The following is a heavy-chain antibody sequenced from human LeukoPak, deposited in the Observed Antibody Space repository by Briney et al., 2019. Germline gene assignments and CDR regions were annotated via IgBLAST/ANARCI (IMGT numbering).Heavy chain of an antibody. J-gene: IGHJ4*02. CDR2: IYSGGGT. CDR3: VRRAGGYSHPYEY. V-gene: IGHV3-53*01. CDR1: GFTVSSTY. Sequence: PGGSLRLSCAVPGFTVSSTYMSWVRQAPGKGLEWVSLIYSGGGTYYADSVRGRFTISRDDSKNTLYLQMNSLRAEDTAVYYCVRRAGGYSHPYEYWGQGTLVTVSS. D-gene: IGHD4-23*01.